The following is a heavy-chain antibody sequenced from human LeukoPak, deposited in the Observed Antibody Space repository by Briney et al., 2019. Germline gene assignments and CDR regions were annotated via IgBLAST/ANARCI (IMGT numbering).Heavy chain of an antibody. CDR2: ISRSSTTI. D-gene: IGHD2-21*02. CDR3: ARGRYCGGDCYSDGLGI. CDR1: GFSFSSYN. Sequence: GGSLRLSCAASGFSFSSYNMNWVRQAPGKGLEWVSYISRSSTTIYYADSLKGRFIVSRDNGKNSLYLQMNSLRDEDTAVYYCARGRYCGGDCYSDGLGIWGQGTMVAVSS. V-gene: IGHV3-48*02. J-gene: IGHJ3*02.